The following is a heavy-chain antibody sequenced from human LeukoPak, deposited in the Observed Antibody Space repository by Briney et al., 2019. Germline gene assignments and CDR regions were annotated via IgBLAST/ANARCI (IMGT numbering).Heavy chain of an antibody. V-gene: IGHV3-23*01. CDR2: ISGSGGST. CDR1: GFTFSNYA. D-gene: IGHD2/OR15-2a*01. Sequence: GGSLRLSCAASGFTFSNYAMNWVRQAPGKGLEWVSAISGSGGSTYYADSVKGRFTISRDNSKNALCPQMNSLRAEDTAVYYCAKGPLSRFDPWGQGTLVTVSS. J-gene: IGHJ5*02. CDR3: AKGPLSRFDP.